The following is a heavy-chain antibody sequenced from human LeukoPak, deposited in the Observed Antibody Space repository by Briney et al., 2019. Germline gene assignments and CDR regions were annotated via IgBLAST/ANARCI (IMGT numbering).Heavy chain of an antibody. Sequence: PSETLSLTCAVYGGSFSGYYWSWIRQPPGKGLEWIGEINHSGSTNYNPSLKSRVTISAGTSKNQFSLKLSSVTAADTAVYYCARHGRVYFDYWGQGTLVTVSS. D-gene: IGHD1-26*01. CDR2: INHSGST. CDR1: GGSFSGYY. J-gene: IGHJ4*02. CDR3: ARHGRVYFDY. V-gene: IGHV4-34*01.